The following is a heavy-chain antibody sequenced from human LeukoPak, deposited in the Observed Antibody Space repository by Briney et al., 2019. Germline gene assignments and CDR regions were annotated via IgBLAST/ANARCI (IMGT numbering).Heavy chain of an antibody. CDR2: IRSSGGST. CDR3: AKEVCSSTSCYTFDY. Sequence: GGSLRLSCAASGFTFSSYAMSWVRQAPGKGLEWVSGIRSSGGSTYYADSVKGRFTISRDNSKTKLYLQMNSLRAEDMAVYYCAKEVCSSTSCYTFDYWGQGTLVTVSS. D-gene: IGHD2-2*02. J-gene: IGHJ4*02. CDR1: GFTFSSYA. V-gene: IGHV3-23*01.